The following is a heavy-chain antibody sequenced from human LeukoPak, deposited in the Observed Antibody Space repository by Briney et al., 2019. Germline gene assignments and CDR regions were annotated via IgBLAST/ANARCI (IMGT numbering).Heavy chain of an antibody. CDR3: ARNGPSKIDY. CDR2: ISSTGRFI. Sequence: GGSLRLSCAASGFTFTTYDLNWVRQAPGKRLEWVSSISSTGRFIYYADSVRGRFTISRDNAEKSLYLQMSSLRAEDSAVYFCARNGPSKIDYWGQGTLVTVSS. CDR1: GFTFTTYD. D-gene: IGHD2-8*01. J-gene: IGHJ4*02. V-gene: IGHV3-21*01.